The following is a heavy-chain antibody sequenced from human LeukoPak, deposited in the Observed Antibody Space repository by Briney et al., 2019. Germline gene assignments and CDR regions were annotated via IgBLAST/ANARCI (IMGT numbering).Heavy chain of an antibody. Sequence: ASVEVSCKVSGYTLTELSMHWVRQAPGKGLEWMGGFDPEDGETIYAQKFQGRVTMTEDTSTDTAYMELSSLRSEDTAVYYCATSYYYDSSGYVSFDYWGQGTLVTVSS. J-gene: IGHJ4*02. CDR1: GYTLTELS. V-gene: IGHV1-24*01. CDR3: ATSYYYDSSGYVSFDY. CDR2: FDPEDGET. D-gene: IGHD3-22*01.